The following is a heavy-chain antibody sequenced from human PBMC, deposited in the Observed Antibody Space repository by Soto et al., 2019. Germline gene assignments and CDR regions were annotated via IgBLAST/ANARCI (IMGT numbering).Heavy chain of an antibody. CDR2: IIPIFGTA. J-gene: IGHJ4*02. CDR3: ASAKENFVLMVYAEYDFVD. V-gene: IGHV1-69*13. CDR1: GGTFSSYA. Sequence: ASVKVSCKASGGTFSSYAISWVRQAPGQGLEWMGGIIPIFGTANYAQKVQGRGTITAYESTSTTDMEMSSLRSEETAVYYCASAKENFVLMVYAEYDFVDWGPGTLVNLSS. D-gene: IGHD2-8*01.